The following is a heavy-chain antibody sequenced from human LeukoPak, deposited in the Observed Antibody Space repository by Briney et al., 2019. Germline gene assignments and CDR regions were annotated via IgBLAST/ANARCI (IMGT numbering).Heavy chain of an antibody. CDR3: AKGVEVYSSVIDY. D-gene: IGHD6-19*01. CDR1: GFTFSSYA. V-gene: IGHV3-23*01. CDR2: ISGSGGST. Sequence: GGSLRLSCAASGFTFSSYAMSWVRQAPGKGLEWVSAISGSGGSTYYADSVKGRFTISRDNSKNTLCLQMNSLRAEDTAVYYCAKGVEVYSSVIDYWGQGTLVTVSS. J-gene: IGHJ4*02.